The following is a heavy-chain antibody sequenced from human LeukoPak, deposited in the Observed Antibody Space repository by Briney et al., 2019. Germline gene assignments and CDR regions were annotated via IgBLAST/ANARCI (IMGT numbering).Heavy chain of an antibody. CDR3: ARVSGGFGTYRVDY. CDR2: IKQDGSEK. D-gene: IGHD1-26*01. CDR1: GFTFYNYW. Sequence: GASLGLSCAASGFTFYNYWMTWVRQAPGKGLEWVANIKQDGSEKYYLGSVRGRFTISRDNTENSLYLQMNSLRADDTAVYYCARVSGGFGTYRVDYWGQGTLVTVSS. J-gene: IGHJ4*02. V-gene: IGHV3-7*01.